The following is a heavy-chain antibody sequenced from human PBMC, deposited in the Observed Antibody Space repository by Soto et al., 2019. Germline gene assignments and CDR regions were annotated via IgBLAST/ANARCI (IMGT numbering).Heavy chain of an antibody. V-gene: IGHV4-59*01. CDR1: GGSIISYY. Sequence: LSETLSLTCTVSGGSIISYYWSWIRQPPWKGLEWIGYIYYSGSTNYNPSLKSRVTISVDTSKNQFSLKLSSVTAADTAVYYCARRYGASFDYWGQGTLVTVSS. CDR3: ARRYGASFDY. D-gene: IGHD4-17*01. CDR2: IYYSGST. J-gene: IGHJ4*02.